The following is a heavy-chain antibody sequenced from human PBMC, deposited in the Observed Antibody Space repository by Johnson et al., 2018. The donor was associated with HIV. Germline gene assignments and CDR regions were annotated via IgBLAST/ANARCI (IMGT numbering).Heavy chain of an antibody. CDR1: GFTFSTYD. CDR2: ITTAGDT. D-gene: IGHD5-24*01. V-gene: IGHV3-13*01. Sequence: VQLVESGGGLVQPGGSLRLSCAASGFTFSTYDMHWVRQVTGKGLEWVSGITTAGDTYYPGSVKGRFTISRDNSKNTLYLQMTSLRAEDTAVYYCAFPTGATTAFDIWGQGTMVTVSS. J-gene: IGHJ3*02. CDR3: AFPTGATTAFDI.